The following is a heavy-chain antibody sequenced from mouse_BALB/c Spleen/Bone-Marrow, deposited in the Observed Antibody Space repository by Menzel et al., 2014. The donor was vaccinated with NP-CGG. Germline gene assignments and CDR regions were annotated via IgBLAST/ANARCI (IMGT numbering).Heavy chain of an antibody. CDR2: IHYSGTT. Sequence: ESGPDLVKPSQSLSLTCTVTGYSITSGYTWHWIRQFPGNTLEWMGYIHYSGTTNYNPSLKSRTSITRDTSKNQFFLQLNSVTTEDTATYYCAITTVVNAMDYWGQGTSVTVSS. CDR3: AITTVVNAMDY. J-gene: IGHJ4*01. CDR1: GYSITSGYT. V-gene: IGHV3-1*02. D-gene: IGHD1-1*01.